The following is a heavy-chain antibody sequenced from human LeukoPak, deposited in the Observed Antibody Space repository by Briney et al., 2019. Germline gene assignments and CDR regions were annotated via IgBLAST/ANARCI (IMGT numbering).Heavy chain of an antibody. V-gene: IGHV3-23*01. CDR1: EFTFSSYV. CDR3: TRVDYGGNDDY. D-gene: IGHD4-23*01. J-gene: IGHJ4*02. Sequence: GGSLRLSCTASEFTFSSYVMSWVRQAPGKGLEWVSAIAGTGSDTYYADSVKGRFTISRDNSRNTLYLQMNSLRAEDTAVYYCTRVDYGGNDDYWGQGTLVTVSS. CDR2: IAGTGSDT.